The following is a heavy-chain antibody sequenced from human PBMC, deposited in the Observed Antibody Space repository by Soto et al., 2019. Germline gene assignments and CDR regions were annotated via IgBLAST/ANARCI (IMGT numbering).Heavy chain of an antibody. CDR3: GKAGWSELRDFDWPEVGV. J-gene: IGHJ4*02. CDR1: GFSFFNYG. CDR2: VTYDSSEK. V-gene: IGHV3-30*18. Sequence: QVHVVESGGGVVQPGTSLRLSCTASGFSFFNYGFAWIRQAPGKGLEWVAVVTYDSSEKYYEDSVKGRFTISRDNSKNTVYLRMDSLQHNDSALYYWGKAGWSELRDFDWPEVGVWGQGTLVTVSS. D-gene: IGHD3-9*01.